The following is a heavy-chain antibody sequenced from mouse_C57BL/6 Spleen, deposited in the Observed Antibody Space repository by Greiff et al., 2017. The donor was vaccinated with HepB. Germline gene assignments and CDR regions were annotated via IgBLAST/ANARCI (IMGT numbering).Heavy chain of an antibody. D-gene: IGHD2-5*01. Sequence: QVQLKESGPGLVQPSQSLSITCTVSGFSLTSYGVHWVRQSPGKGLEWLGVIWRGGSTDYNAAFMSRLSITKDNSKSQVFFKMNSLQADDTAIYYCAKSYSNYGGWYFDVWGTGTTVTVSS. V-gene: IGHV2-5*01. CDR2: IWRGGST. J-gene: IGHJ1*03. CDR3: AKSYSNYGGWYFDV. CDR1: GFSLTSYG.